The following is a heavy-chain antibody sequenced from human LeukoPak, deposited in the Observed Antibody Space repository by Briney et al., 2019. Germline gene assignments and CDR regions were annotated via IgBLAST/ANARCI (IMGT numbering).Heavy chain of an antibody. CDR2: INYSGST. V-gene: IGHV4-34*01. J-gene: IGHJ3*02. CDR3: ARHQGGSGSPGAFDI. Sequence: SETLSLTCAVYGGSFSGFHWSWIRQPPGKGVEWIGEINYSGSTNCNPSLKSRVTISVDTSKNQFSLKLSPVTAADTAVYYCARHQGGSGSPGAFDIWGQGTMVTVSS. CDR1: GGSFSGFH. D-gene: IGHD3-10*01.